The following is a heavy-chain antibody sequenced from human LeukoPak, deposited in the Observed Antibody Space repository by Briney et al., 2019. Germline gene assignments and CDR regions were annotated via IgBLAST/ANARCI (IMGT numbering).Heavy chain of an antibody. CDR3: AKGTLVGFDI. V-gene: IGHV3-23*01. Sequence: PGGSLRLSCTASGFTFGDYAMSWVRQAPGKGLEWVSAISGSGGSTYYADSVKGRFTISRDNSKNTLYLQMNSLRAEDTAVYYCAKGTLVGFDIWGQGTMVTVSS. J-gene: IGHJ3*02. CDR1: GFTFGDYA. D-gene: IGHD1-14*01. CDR2: ISGSGGST.